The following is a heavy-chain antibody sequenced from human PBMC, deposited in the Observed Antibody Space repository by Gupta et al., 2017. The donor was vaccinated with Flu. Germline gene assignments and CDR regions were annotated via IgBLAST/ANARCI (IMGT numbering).Heavy chain of an antibody. CDR2: ISSSSSTI. CDR3: ARLESGYYELNYYFDY. Sequence: EVQLVESGGGLVQPGGSLRLSCAASGFTFSSYSLNWVRQAPGKGLEWVSYISSSSSTIYYADSVKDRFTISRDNAKNSLYLQMNSLRAEDTAVYYCARLESGYYELNYYFDYWGQGTLVTVSS. J-gene: IGHJ4*02. V-gene: IGHV3-48*01. D-gene: IGHD3-22*01. CDR1: GFTFSSYS.